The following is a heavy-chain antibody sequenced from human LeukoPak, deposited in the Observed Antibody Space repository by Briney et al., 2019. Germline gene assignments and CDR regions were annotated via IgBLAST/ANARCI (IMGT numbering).Heavy chain of an antibody. CDR2: IYHSGST. CDR3: ARDYSSGWSYFDY. D-gene: IGHD6-19*01. J-gene: IGHJ4*02. Sequence: SETLSLACAVSGGSISSSNWWSWVRQPPGKGLEWIGEIYHSGSTNYNPSLKSRVTISVDKSKNQFSLKLSSVTAADTAVYYCARDYSSGWSYFDYWGQGTLVTVSS. V-gene: IGHV4-4*02. CDR1: GGSISSSNW.